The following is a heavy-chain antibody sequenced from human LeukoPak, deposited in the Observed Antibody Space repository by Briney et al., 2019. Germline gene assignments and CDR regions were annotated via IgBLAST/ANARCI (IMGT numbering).Heavy chain of an antibody. V-gene: IGHV3-23*01. J-gene: IGHJ4*02. CDR1: GFTFSSYA. CDR3: AKARYSSSWTGGYFDY. Sequence: PGGSLRLSCAASGFTFSSYAMSWVRQAPGKGLEWVSTLSGSAGSTYNADSVKGRFTISRDNSKNTLYLQMNSLRAEDTAVYYCAKARYSSSWTGGYFDYWGQGTLVTVSS. D-gene: IGHD6-13*01. CDR2: LSGSAGST.